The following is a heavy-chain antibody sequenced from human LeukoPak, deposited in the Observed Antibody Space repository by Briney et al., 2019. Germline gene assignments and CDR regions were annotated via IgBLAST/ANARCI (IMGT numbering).Heavy chain of an antibody. CDR2: ITSGSSYI. D-gene: IGHD5-12*01. V-gene: IGHV3-21*01. CDR1: GFTFSSYG. J-gene: IGHJ3*02. Sequence: GGSLRLSCAASGFTFSSYGMHWVRQAPGKGLEWVSLITSGSSYIYYADSVRGRFTISRDNAKTSLYLQLNNLRAEDTAVYYCARDQGGYNAFDIWGQGTMVTVSS. CDR3: ARDQGGYNAFDI.